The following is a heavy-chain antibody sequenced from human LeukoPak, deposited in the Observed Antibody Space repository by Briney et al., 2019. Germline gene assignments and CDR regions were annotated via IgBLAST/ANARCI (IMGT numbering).Heavy chain of an antibody. Sequence: ASVEVSCKASGYTFTGYYMHWVRQAPGQGLEWMGWINPNSGGTNYAQKFQGRVTMTRDTSISTAYMELSRLRSDDTAVYYCARETPPYSSGWYWFDPWGQGTLVTVSS. D-gene: IGHD6-19*01. CDR3: ARETPPYSSGWYWFDP. CDR2: INPNSGGT. J-gene: IGHJ5*02. CDR1: GYTFTGYY. V-gene: IGHV1-2*02.